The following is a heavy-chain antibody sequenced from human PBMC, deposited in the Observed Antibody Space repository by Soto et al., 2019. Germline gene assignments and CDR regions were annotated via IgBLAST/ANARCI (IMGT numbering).Heavy chain of an antibody. J-gene: IGHJ5*02. D-gene: IGHD6-19*01. CDR2: ISGSGGST. CDR1: GFTFSSYA. CDR3: AKGSIAVAGTGENWFDP. V-gene: IGHV3-23*01. Sequence: GGSLRLSCAASGFTFSSYAMSWVRQAPGKGLEWVSAISGSGGSTYYADSVKGRFTISRDNSKNTLYLQMNSLRAEDTAVYYCAKGSIAVAGTGENWFDPWGQGTLVTVSS.